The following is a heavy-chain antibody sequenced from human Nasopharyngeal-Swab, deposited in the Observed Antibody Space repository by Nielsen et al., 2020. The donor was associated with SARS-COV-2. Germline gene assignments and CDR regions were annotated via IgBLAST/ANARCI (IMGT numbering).Heavy chain of an antibody. CDR1: GYTLTSYA. D-gene: IGHD3-9*01. V-gene: IGHV1-3*01. Sequence: ASVKVSCKESGYTLTSYAMHWVRKAPGQWLEWMGWINAGNGNTKYSQKFQGRVTITRDTSASTAYMELSSLRSEDTAVYYCARDRNVLRYFDWLGWFDPWGQGTLVTVSS. J-gene: IGHJ5*02. CDR2: INAGNGNT. CDR3: ARDRNVLRYFDWLGWFDP.